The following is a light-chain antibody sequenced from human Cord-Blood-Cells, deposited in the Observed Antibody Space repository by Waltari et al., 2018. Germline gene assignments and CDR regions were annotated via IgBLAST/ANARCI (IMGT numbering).Light chain of an antibody. CDR1: SIDVGSYNL. CDR2: EVS. V-gene: IGLV2-23*02. CDR3: CSYAGSYV. J-gene: IGLJ1*01. Sequence: QSALTQPASVSGSPGQSITISCTGTSIDVGSYNLVSWYQQHPGKAPKLMIYEVSKRPSGVSNRFSGSKSGNTASLTISGLQAEDEADYYCCSYAGSYVFGTGTKVTVL.